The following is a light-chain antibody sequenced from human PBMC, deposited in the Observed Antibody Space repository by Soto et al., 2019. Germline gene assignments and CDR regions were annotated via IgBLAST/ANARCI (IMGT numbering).Light chain of an antibody. CDR1: QSISSY. CDR3: QQSYSTLGFT. Sequence: DIQMTQSPSSLSASVGDRVTITCRASQSISSYLNWYQQKPGKAPKLLIYAASSLQSGVPSRFSGSGSGTDFTLTISSLQPEDFATYYCQQSYSTLGFTSGTGTKVDIK. CDR2: AAS. J-gene: IGKJ3*01. V-gene: IGKV1-39*01.